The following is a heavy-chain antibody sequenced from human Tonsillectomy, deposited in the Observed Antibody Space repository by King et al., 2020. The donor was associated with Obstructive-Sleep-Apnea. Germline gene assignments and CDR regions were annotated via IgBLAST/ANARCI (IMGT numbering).Heavy chain of an antibody. D-gene: IGHD5-18*01. V-gene: IGHV3-7*03. Sequence: QLVQSGGGLVQPGGSLRLSCAASGFTFSSYWMSWVRQAPGKGLEWVANIKQDGSEKYYVDSVKGRFTISRDNAKNSLYLQMYSLRAEDTAVYYCARYTAMVYGENYDAFDIWGQGTMVTVSS. CDR3: ARYTAMVYGENYDAFDI. J-gene: IGHJ3*02. CDR1: GFTFSSYW. CDR2: IKQDGSEK.